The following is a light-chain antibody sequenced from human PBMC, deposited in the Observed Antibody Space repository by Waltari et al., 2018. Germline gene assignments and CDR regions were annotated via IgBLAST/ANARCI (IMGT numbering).Light chain of an antibody. V-gene: IGLV2-8*01. Sequence: QAALTQPRSVSGSPGQSVTISCTGTRSDIGGYNYVSWYQQHPGTAPKLLIYEVTKRPSEVSDRFSGSKSGNTASLTISGLQAEDEADYYCSSYVGSNILVFGGGTRLTAL. CDR2: EVT. J-gene: IGLJ2*01. CDR1: RSDIGGYNY. CDR3: SSYVGSNILV.